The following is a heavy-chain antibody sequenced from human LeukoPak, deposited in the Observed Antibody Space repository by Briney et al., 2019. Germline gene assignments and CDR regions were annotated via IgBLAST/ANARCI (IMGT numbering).Heavy chain of an antibody. J-gene: IGHJ2*01. V-gene: IGHV3-30*18. CDR3: AKDLQYCSGGSCYPYRHWYFDL. CDR2: ISYDGSNK. D-gene: IGHD2-15*01. CDR1: GFTFSSYG. Sequence: GGSLRLSCAASGFTFSSYGMHWVRQAPGKGLEWVAVISYDGSNKYYADSVKGRFTISRDNSKSTLYLQMNSLRAEDTAVYYCAKDLQYCSGGSCYPYRHWYFDLWGRGTLVTVSS.